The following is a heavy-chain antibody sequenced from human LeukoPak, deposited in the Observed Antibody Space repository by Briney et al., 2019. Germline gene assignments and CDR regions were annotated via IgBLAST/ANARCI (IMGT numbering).Heavy chain of an antibody. J-gene: IGHJ4*02. CDR1: GFTFSSFG. Sequence: GGTLRLSCAASGFTFSSFGMSWVRQAAGKGLVWVSGISGSGGGTYYADSVKGRFSISRDISKNTLYLQMNSLRAEDTAIYYCAKDGKTRNWNYFQAKPVYWGQGTLVTVSS. V-gene: IGHV3-23*01. CDR3: AKDGKTRNWNYFQAKPVY. D-gene: IGHD1-7*01. CDR2: ISGSGGGT.